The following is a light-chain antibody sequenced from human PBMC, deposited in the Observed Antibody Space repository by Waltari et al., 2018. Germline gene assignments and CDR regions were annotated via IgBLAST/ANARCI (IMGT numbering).Light chain of an antibody. CDR3: SSQSSDNIVL. CDR1: SSDRVNYNS. V-gene: IGLV2-14*03. Sequence: QSALTQPASVSGSPGQSITISCTGTSSDRVNYNSVSWYQAHPGQVPKVIIFDVSDRPSGVSARFSGSKSGNTASLTISGLQAEDEADYYCSSQSSDNIVLFGGGTRVTVL. CDR2: DVS. J-gene: IGLJ3*02.